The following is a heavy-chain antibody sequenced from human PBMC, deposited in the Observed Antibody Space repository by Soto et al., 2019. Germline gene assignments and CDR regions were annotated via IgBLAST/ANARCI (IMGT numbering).Heavy chain of an antibody. J-gene: IGHJ5*02. V-gene: IGHV4-59*08. D-gene: IGHD2-2*01. CDR3: ARLRGYCSSTSCFFWFDP. CDR1: GGSISSYY. CDR2: IYYSGST. Sequence: QVQLQESGPGLVKPSETLSLTCTVSGGSISSYYWSWIRQPPGKGLEWIGYIYYSGSTNYNPSLKSRVTVSVATSKDQFSLKLSSVTAADTAVYYCARLRGYCSSTSCFFWFDPWGQGTLVTVSS.